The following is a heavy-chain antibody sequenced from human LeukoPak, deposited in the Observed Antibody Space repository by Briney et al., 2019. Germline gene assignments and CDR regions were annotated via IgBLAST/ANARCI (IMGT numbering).Heavy chain of an antibody. D-gene: IGHD3-10*01. CDR3: ARVTGSGSFDY. CDR1: GGSISSGDNY. V-gene: IGHV4-30-4*01. J-gene: IGHJ4*02. Sequence: SQTLSLTCTVSGGSISSGDNYWSWIRQPPGKGLEWIGYIYYSGSTYYNPSLKSRVTISVDTSKNQFSLRLTSVTAADTAVYYCARVTGSGSFDYLREGTLVTVSS. CDR2: IYYSGST.